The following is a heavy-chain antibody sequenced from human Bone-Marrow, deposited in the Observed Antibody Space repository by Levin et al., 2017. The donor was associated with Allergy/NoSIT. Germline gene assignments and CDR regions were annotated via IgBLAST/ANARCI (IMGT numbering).Heavy chain of an antibody. CDR2: IIPIFGTA. CDR1: GGTFSSYA. D-gene: IGHD3-3*01. CDR3: ARASITIFGVVIIPVEYYYDGMDG. J-gene: IGHJ6*02. V-gene: IGHV1-69*13. Sequence: SVKVSCKASGGTFSSYAISWVRQAPGQGLEWMGGIIPIFGTANYAQKFQGRVTITADESTSTAYMELSSLRSEDTAVYYCARASITIFGVVIIPVEYYYDGMDGWGQGTTVTVSS.